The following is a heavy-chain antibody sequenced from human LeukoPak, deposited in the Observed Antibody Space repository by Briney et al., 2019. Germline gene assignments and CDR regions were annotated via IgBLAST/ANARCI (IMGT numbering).Heavy chain of an antibody. D-gene: IGHD6-13*01. CDR1: GFTFTSYS. Sequence: GGSLGLSCAASGFTFTSYSMNWVRQAPGKGLEWISYISSSSIAIYYADSVKGRFTISRDNAKNSLYLQMHSLRDEDTAVYYCAIDSSSWPIECFQHWGQGTLVTVSS. CDR2: ISSSSIAI. CDR3: AIDSSSWPIECFQH. J-gene: IGHJ1*01. V-gene: IGHV3-48*02.